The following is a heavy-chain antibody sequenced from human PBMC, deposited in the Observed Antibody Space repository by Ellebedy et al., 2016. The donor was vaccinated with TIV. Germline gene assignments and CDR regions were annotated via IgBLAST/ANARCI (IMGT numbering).Heavy chain of an antibody. CDR3: ARDKKYSSSWYPPDGMDV. V-gene: IGHV3-7*01. CDR2: IKPDGSEK. J-gene: IGHJ6*02. D-gene: IGHD6-13*01. CDR1: GFTFSTYW. Sequence: PGGSLRLSCAGSGFTFSTYWMSWVRQAPGKGLGWVAKIKPDGSEKYSVDSVKGRFIISRDNAKNSLFLQMNSLRAEDTAVYYCARDKKYSSSWYPPDGMDVWGQGTAVTVSS.